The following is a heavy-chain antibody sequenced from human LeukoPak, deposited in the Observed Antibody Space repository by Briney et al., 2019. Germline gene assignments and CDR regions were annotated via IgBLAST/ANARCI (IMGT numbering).Heavy chain of an antibody. Sequence: NTSETLSLTCTVSGGSISSYYWSWIRQPAGKGLEWIGRIYTSGSTNYNPSLKSRATMSVDTSKNQFSLKLSSVTAADTAVYYCAREGGGSSSWGVDAFDIWGQGTMVTVSS. J-gene: IGHJ3*02. D-gene: IGHD6-13*01. V-gene: IGHV4-4*07. CDR3: AREGGGSSSWGVDAFDI. CDR2: IYTSGST. CDR1: GGSISSYY.